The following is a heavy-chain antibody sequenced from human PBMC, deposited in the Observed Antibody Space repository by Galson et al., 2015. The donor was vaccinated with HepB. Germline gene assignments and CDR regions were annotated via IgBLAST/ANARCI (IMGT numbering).Heavy chain of an antibody. CDR3: AKFKKRMATIETAFDI. J-gene: IGHJ3*02. CDR2: ISGSGGST. D-gene: IGHD5-24*01. V-gene: IGHV3-23*01. Sequence: SLRLSCAASGFTFSSYAMSWVRQAPGKGLEWVSAISGSGGSTYYADSVKGRFTISRDNSKNTLYLQMNSLRAEDTAVYYCAKFKKRMATIETAFDIWGQGTMVTVSS. CDR1: GFTFSSYA.